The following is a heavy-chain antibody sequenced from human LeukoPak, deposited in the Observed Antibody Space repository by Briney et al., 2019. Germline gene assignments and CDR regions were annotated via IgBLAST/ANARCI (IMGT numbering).Heavy chain of an antibody. CDR2: INPSGNST. CDR1: GYTFTNYY. Sequence: ASVKVSCKASGYTFTNYYMHWVPQAPGQGLEWMGIINPSGNSTSYAQIFQGRVTMTRDTSTSTVYMELSSLRSEDTAVYYCAKGYSSGYRIDYWGQGTLVTVSS. CDR3: AKGYSSGYRIDY. D-gene: IGHD3-22*01. J-gene: IGHJ4*02. V-gene: IGHV1-46*01.